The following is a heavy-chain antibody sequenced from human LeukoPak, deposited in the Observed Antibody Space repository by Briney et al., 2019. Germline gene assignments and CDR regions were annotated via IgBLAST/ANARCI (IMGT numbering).Heavy chain of an antibody. CDR2: IRYDGSNK. Sequence: PGRSLRLSCAASGFTFSSYGMHWVRQAPGKGLEWVAVIRYDGSNKYYADSVRGRFTISRDNSKNTLYLQMNSLRAEETAVYYCARAQYYYDSSGYYYDYYYYGMDGWGQGTTVTVSS. CDR1: GFTFSSYG. CDR3: ARAQYYYDSSGYYYDYYYYGMDG. J-gene: IGHJ6*02. V-gene: IGHV3-33*01. D-gene: IGHD3-22*01.